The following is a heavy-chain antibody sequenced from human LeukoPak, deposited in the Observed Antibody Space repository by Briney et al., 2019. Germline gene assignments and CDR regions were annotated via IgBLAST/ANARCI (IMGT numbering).Heavy chain of an antibody. CDR3: ARGYLLWFGELLYYYYYGMDV. Sequence: SETLSLTCAVYGGSFSGYYWSWIRQPPGKGLEWIGEINRSGSTNYNPSLKSRVTISVDTSKNQFSLKLSSVTAADTAVYYCARGYLLWFGELLYYYYYGMDVWGQGTTVTVSS. CDR1: GGSFSGYY. V-gene: IGHV4-34*01. J-gene: IGHJ6*02. CDR2: INRSGST. D-gene: IGHD3-10*01.